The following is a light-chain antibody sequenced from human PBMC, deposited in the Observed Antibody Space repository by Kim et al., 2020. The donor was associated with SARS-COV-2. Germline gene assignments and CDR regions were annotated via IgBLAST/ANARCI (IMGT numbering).Light chain of an antibody. V-gene: IGKV1-5*01. Sequence: ASVVDSVTITCRASPSINGWLAWYQQKPGKAPNLLIYDASSLESGVPSRFSGSGSGTEFALTISSLQPDDFATYYCQQYNGYVLTFGGGTKVDIK. CDR3: QQYNGYVLT. J-gene: IGKJ4*01. CDR2: DAS. CDR1: PSINGW.